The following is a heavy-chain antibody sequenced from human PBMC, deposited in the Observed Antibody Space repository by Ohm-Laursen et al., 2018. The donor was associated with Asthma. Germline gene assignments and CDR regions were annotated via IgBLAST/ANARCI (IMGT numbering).Heavy chain of an antibody. CDR2: ISTASTFI. D-gene: IGHD1-26*01. CDR3: ARIGPEWELPGREYSLHH. V-gene: IGHV3-21*01. CDR1: GYTFSRYS. J-gene: IGHJ1*01. Sequence: SLRLSCTASGYTFSRYSIHWVRQVPGKGLEWVASISTASTFIYYADSVRCRFTTSRDNAKNSVYLQMNSLRAEDTALYYCARIGPEWELPGREYSLHHWGQGTQVTVSS.